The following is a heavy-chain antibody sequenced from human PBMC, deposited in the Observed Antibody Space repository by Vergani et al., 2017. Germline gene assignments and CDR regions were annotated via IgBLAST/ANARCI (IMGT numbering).Heavy chain of an antibody. J-gene: IGHJ5*02. CDR2: IDPSDSYT. CDR1: GYSFTSYW. V-gene: IGHV5-10-1*03. Sequence: EVQLVQSGAEVKKPGESLRISCKGSGYSFTSYWISWVRQMPGKGLEWMGRIDPSDSYTNYSPSFQGHVTISADKSIITAYLQWSSLKASATAMYYCAREVYCSSTSCHNWFDPWGQGTLVTVSS. CDR3: AREVYCSSTSCHNWFDP. D-gene: IGHD2-2*01.